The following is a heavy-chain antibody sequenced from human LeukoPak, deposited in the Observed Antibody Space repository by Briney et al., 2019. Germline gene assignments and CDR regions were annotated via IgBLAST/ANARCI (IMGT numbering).Heavy chain of an antibody. D-gene: IGHD3-9*01. CDR2: IYYSGST. CDR1: GGSISSYY. V-gene: IGHV4-59*01. CDR3: ARGSPYYDILTGYYPQFGRFDP. J-gene: IGHJ5*02. Sequence: KSSETLSLTCTVSGGSISSYYWSWIRQPPGKGLEWIGYIYYSGSTNYNPSLKSRVTISVDTSKNQFSLKLSSVTAADTAVYYCARGSPYYDILTGYYPQFGRFDPWGQGTLVIVSS.